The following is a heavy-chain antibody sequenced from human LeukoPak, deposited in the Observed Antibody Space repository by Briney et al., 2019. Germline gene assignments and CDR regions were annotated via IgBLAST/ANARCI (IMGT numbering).Heavy chain of an antibody. CDR2: VLSRAGGGTI. J-gene: IGHJ4*02. Sequence: PGGSLRPSCAVSGLTFSNAWMNWVRQAPGKGLEWVGRVLSRAGGGTIDYAAPVKGRFTISRDDSKNALFLQMNSLRTEDTAVYYCVTGGGYNGLDYWGQGALVTVSS. D-gene: IGHD5-12*01. CDR3: VTGGGYNGLDY. V-gene: IGHV3-15*07. CDR1: GLTFSNAW.